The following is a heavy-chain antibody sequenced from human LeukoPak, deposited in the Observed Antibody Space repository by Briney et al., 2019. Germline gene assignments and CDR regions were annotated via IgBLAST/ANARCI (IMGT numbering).Heavy chain of an antibody. CDR1: GYTFTSYY. D-gene: IGHD3-16*02. CDR2: INPSGGST. CDR3: ARGRFMITFGGVIALGY. J-gene: IGHJ4*02. Sequence: ASVKVSCKASGYTFTSYYMHWVRQAPGQGLEWMGIINPSGGSTSYAQKFQGRVTMTRNTSISTAYMELSSLRSEDTAVYYCARGRFMITFGGVIALGYWGQGTLVTVSS. V-gene: IGHV1-46*01.